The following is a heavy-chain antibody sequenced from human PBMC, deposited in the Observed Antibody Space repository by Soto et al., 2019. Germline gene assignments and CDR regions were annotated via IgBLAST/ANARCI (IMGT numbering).Heavy chain of an antibody. J-gene: IGHJ5*01. D-gene: IGHD2-15*01. CDR3: ARGRYCLTGRCFPNWFDS. CDR1: GDSISTVDYF. CDR2: IYKSATT. V-gene: IGHV4-30-4*01. Sequence: SETLSLTCSVSGDSISTVDYFWARDRQPPGQALEYIGYIYKSATTYYNPSFESRVAISLDTSKSQFSLNVTSLTAADTAVYFCARGRYCLTGRCFPNWFDSWGQGTLVTVSS.